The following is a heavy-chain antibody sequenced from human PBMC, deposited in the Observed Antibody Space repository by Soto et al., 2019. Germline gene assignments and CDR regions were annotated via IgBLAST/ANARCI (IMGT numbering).Heavy chain of an antibody. Sequence: ASVKVSCKASGYTFTSYGISWVRQAPGQGLEWMGWINPNSGGTNYAQKFQGWVTMTRDTSISTAYMELRSLRSDDTAVYYCARGNRRRGYYDSSGLIDYWGQGTLVTVSS. J-gene: IGHJ4*02. CDR2: INPNSGGT. D-gene: IGHD3-22*01. CDR1: GYTFTSYG. V-gene: IGHV1-2*04. CDR3: ARGNRRRGYYDSSGLIDY.